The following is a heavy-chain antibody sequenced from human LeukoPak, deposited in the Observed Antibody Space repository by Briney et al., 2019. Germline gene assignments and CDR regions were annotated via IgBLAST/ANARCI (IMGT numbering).Heavy chain of an antibody. Sequence: SETLSLTCTVSGDSISSYYWNWIRQPPGKGLEWIGYIYYTGSTNYNPPLKSRVTISVDTSKNQFSLKLSSVIAADTAVYYCASRRHYYDSSGSSLDAFDIWGQGTMVTVSS. CDR1: GDSISSYY. CDR2: IYYTGST. V-gene: IGHV4-59*08. D-gene: IGHD3-22*01. CDR3: ASRRHYYDSSGSSLDAFDI. J-gene: IGHJ3*02.